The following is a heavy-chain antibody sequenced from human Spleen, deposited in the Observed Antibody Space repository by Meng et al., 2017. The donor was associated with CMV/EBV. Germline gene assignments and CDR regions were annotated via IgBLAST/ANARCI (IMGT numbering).Heavy chain of an antibody. CDR2: INPSGGST. CDR3: AYERDYGGDSILWFDP. CDR1: GYTFTTYY. V-gene: IGHV1-46*01. Sequence: ASVKVSCKASGYTFTTYYLHWVRQAPGQGLEWMGMINPSGGSTNYAQKFQDRVTMTRDTSTSTVYMELSRLRSEDTAVYYCAYERDYGGDSILWFDPWGQGTLVTVSS. J-gene: IGHJ5*02. D-gene: IGHD4-23*01.